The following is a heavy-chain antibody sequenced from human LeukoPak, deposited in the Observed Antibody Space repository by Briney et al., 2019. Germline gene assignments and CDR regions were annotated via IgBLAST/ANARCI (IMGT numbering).Heavy chain of an antibody. V-gene: IGHV4-34*01. D-gene: IGHD5-18*01. CDR2: INHSGST. J-gene: IGHJ4*02. CDR1: GGSFSGYY. Sequence: SETLSLTCAVYGGSFSGYYWSWIRQPPGKGLEWIGEINHSGSTNYNPSLKCRVTISVDTSKNQFSLKLSSVTAADTAVYYCARGRSGYSYGFPRPPRDYYFDYWGQGTLVTVSS. CDR3: ARGRSGYSYGFPRPPRDYYFDY.